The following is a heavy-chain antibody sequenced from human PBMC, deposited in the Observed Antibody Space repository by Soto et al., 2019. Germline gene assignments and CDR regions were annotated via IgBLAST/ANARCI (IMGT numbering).Heavy chain of an antibody. CDR3: AGFLFKGFLEWLIDY. V-gene: IGHV4-39*01. CDR1: GGSISSSSYY. D-gene: IGHD3-3*01. Sequence: NPSETLSLTCTVSGGSISSSSYYWGWIRQPPGKGLEWIGSIYYSGSTYYNPSLKSRVTISVDTSKNQFSLKLSSVTAADTAVYYCAGFLFKGFLEWLIDYWGQGTLVTVSS. J-gene: IGHJ4*02. CDR2: IYYSGST.